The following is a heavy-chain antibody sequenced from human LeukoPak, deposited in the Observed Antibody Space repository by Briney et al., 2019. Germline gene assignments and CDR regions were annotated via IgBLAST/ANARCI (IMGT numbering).Heavy chain of an antibody. V-gene: IGHV3-23*01. J-gene: IGHJ4*02. Sequence: GVSLRLSCTASGFTFRSYDMSWVRQAPGKGLEWVSRISGSGGSTYYADSVKGRFTISRDNSKNTLYLQMNSLRAEDTAVYYCAKYDSSGFDYWGQGTLVTVSS. CDR3: AKYDSSGFDY. CDR2: ISGSGGST. D-gene: IGHD3-22*01. CDR1: GFTFRSYD.